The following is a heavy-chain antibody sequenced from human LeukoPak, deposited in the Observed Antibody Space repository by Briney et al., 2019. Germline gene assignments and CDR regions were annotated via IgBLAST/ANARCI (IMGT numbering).Heavy chain of an antibody. CDR1: GGSISSGGYY. Sequence: SQTLSLTCTVSGGSISSGGYYWSWIRQHPGKGLEWIGYIYYSGSTYYNPSLKSRVTISVDTSKNQFSLKLSSVTAADTAVYYCAKDPDYDILTGTTFDSWGQGTLVSVS. D-gene: IGHD3-9*01. V-gene: IGHV4-31*03. CDR3: AKDPDYDILTGTTFDS. CDR2: IYYSGST. J-gene: IGHJ4*02.